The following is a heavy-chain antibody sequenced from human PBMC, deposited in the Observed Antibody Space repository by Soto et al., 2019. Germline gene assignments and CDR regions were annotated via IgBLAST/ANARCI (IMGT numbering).Heavy chain of an antibody. D-gene: IGHD3-3*01. CDR1: GFTVSSNY. Sequence: EVQLVESGGGLIQPGGSLRLSCAASGFTVSSNYMSWVRQAPGKGLEWVSVIYSGGSTYYADSVKGRFTISRDNSKNTLYLQMNSLSAEDTAVYYCAREVTIFGNRYYYYGMDVWGQGTTVTVSS. V-gene: IGHV3-53*01. CDR3: AREVTIFGNRYYYYGMDV. J-gene: IGHJ6*02. CDR2: IYSGGST.